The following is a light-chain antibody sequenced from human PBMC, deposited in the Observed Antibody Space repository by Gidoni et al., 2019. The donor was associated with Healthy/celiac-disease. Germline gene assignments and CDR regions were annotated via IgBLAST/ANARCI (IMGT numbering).Light chain of an antibody. V-gene: IGKV3-11*01. J-gene: IGKJ4*01. CDR2: DAS. Sequence: EIVLTQSPATLSLSPGESATLPCRASQSVSSYLAWYQQKPGQAPRPLIYDASNRATGIPARFSGSGSGTDFTLTISSLEPEDFAVYYCQQRSNWPPTFGGGTKVEIK. CDR3: QQRSNWPPT. CDR1: QSVSSY.